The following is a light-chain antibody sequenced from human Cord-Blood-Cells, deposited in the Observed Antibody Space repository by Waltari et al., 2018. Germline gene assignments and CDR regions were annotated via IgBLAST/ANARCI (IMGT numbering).Light chain of an antibody. Sequence: EIVMTQSPDPLAVSLGERATINCTSRPSVLYRSNNKNYLAWYQQKPGQPPKLLIYWASTRESGVPARCSGSGSGTDFTLPISSLQAEDVAVYYCQQYYSTPLTFGGGTKVEIK. CDR2: WAS. CDR3: QQYYSTPLT. V-gene: IGKV4-1*01. J-gene: IGKJ4*01. CDR1: PSVLYRSNNKNY.